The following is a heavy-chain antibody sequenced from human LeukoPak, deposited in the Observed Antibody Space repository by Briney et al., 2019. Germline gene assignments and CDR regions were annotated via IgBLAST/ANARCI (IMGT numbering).Heavy chain of an antibody. Sequence: SETLSLTCTDSGGSISSYYWSWIRQPPGKGLEWIGYIYTSGSTNYNPSLKSRVTISVDTSKNQFSLKLSSVTAADTAVYYCARHGTDIVVVPAALPYYYYYMDVWGKGTTVTVSS. CDR3: ARHGTDIVVVPAALPYYYYYMDV. V-gene: IGHV4-4*09. CDR2: IYTSGST. J-gene: IGHJ6*03. D-gene: IGHD2-2*02. CDR1: GGSISSYY.